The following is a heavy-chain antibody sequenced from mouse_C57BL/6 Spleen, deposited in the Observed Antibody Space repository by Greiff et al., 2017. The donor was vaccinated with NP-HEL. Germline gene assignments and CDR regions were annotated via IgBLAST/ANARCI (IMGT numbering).Heavy chain of an antibody. CDR2: INPNNGGT. J-gene: IGHJ4*01. CDR3: ARAYGSSYAMDY. CDR1: GYTFTDYY. D-gene: IGHD1-1*01. V-gene: IGHV1-26*01. Sequence: EVKLQQSGPELVKPGASVKISCKASGYTFTDYYMNWVKQSHGKSLEWIGDINPNNGGTSYNQKFKGKATLTVDKSSSTAYMELRSLTSEDSAVYYCARAYGSSYAMDYWGQGPQSPSPQ.